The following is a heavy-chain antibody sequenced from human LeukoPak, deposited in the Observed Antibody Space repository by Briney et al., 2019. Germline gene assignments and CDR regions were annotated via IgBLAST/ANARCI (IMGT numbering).Heavy chain of an antibody. V-gene: IGHV3-74*03. J-gene: IGHJ4*02. CDR1: GFPFSSYW. CDR2: ISGDGTIK. Sequence: PGGSLRLSCAPSGFPFSSYWMLWIRHAPGKGLVWVARISGDGTIKTYADFVRGRFTISRDNTKNILYLQMNSLKVEDTAIYFCSRSQFDYWGRGVLVTVSS. CDR3: SRSQFDY.